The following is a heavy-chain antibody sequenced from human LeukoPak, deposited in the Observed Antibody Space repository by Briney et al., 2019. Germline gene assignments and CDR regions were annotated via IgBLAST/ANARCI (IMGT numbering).Heavy chain of an antibody. Sequence: ASVKISCKASGYTFTSYYMHWVRQAPGQGLEWMGIINPSGGSTSYAQKFQGRVTMTRDTSTSTAYMELSSLRSEDTAVYYCARHIKRTTIFGVVIPRPYYYGMDVWGQGTTVTVSS. D-gene: IGHD3-3*01. CDR1: GYTFTSYY. J-gene: IGHJ6*02. CDR3: ARHIKRTTIFGVVIPRPYYYGMDV. CDR2: INPSGGST. V-gene: IGHV1-46*01.